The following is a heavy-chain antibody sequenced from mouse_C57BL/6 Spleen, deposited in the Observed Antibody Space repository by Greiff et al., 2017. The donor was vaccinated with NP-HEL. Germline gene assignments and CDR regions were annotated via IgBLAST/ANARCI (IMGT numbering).Heavy chain of an antibody. CDR2: IWSGGST. J-gene: IGHJ4*01. V-gene: IGHV2-4*01. CDR3: AKNGNGKSFYAMDY. CDR1: GFSLTSYG. Sequence: VQGVESGPGLVQPSQSLSITCTVSGFSLTSYGVHWVRQPPGKGLEWLGVIWSGGSTDYNAAFISRLSISKDNSKSQVFFKMNSLQADDTAIYYCAKNGNGKSFYAMDYWGQGTSVTVSS. D-gene: IGHD2-1*01.